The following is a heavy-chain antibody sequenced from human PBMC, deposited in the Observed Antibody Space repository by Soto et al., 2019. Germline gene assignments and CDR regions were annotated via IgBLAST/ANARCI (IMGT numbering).Heavy chain of an antibody. Sequence: SQTLSLTCVISGDSVSRNSVAWNWVRQSPSRGLEWLGRTYYRSRWYNDYAVSVRSRIAINPDTSKNHFSLQLNSVTPDDTAVYYXARSEEDSDYYYYGMDVWGQGTTVTVSS. CDR3: ARSEEDSDYYYYGMDV. J-gene: IGHJ6*02. CDR1: GDSVSRNSVA. V-gene: IGHV6-1*01. D-gene: IGHD2-15*01. CDR2: TYYRSRWYN.